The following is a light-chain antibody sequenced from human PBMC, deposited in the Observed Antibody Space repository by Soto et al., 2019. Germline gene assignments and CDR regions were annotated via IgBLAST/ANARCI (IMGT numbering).Light chain of an antibody. CDR3: QQYNSYSPWT. J-gene: IGKJ1*01. CDR1: QSISSW. V-gene: IGKV1-5*01. CDR2: DAS. Sequence: DIQMTQSPSTLSASVGDRVTITCRASQSISSWLAWYQQKPGKAPKLLIYDASSLESGVPSRFSGSGSGTEFTLTITSRQPDDFATYYCQQYNSYSPWTVSQGTKVQI.